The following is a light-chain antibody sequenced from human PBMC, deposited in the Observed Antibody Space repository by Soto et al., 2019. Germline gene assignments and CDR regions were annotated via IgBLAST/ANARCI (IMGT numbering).Light chain of an antibody. CDR3: QQFWNSPYT. CDR1: QSVSSSY. V-gene: IGKV3-20*01. J-gene: IGKJ2*01. CDR2: GAS. Sequence: EIVMTQSPGTLSVSPGERATLTCRASQSVSSSYIAWYQQQPSQTPRLLIYGASSMDTGIPDRFSGSGSGTDFTLTISSLEPEDFAVYYCQQFWNSPYTFGQGTKLDIK.